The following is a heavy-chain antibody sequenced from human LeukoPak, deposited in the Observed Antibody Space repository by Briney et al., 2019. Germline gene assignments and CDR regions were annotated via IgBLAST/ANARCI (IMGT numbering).Heavy chain of an antibody. V-gene: IGHV4-39*01. CDR1: GGSISSSSYY. D-gene: IGHD1-26*01. Sequence: SETLSLTCTVSGGSISSSSYYWGWIRQPPGKGLEWIGSIYYSGSTYYNPSLKSRVAISVDTSKNQFSLKLSSVTAADTAVYYCARHGRRVGAILNYWGQGTLVTVSS. J-gene: IGHJ4*02. CDR3: ARHGRRVGAILNY. CDR2: IYYSGST.